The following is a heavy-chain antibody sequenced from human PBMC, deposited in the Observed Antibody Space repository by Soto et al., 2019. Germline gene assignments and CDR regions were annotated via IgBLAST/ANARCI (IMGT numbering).Heavy chain of an antibody. Sequence: EVQLVESGGGLIQPGGSLRLSCAASGFTVSSNYMSWVRQAPGKGLEWVSVIYSGGSTYYADSVKGRFTISRDNSKNTLYLQMNSLRAEDTAVYYCASDIYDSSGYYWQGYWGQGTLVTVSS. CDR3: ASDIYDSSGYYWQGY. V-gene: IGHV3-53*01. CDR1: GFTVSSNY. J-gene: IGHJ4*02. CDR2: IYSGGST. D-gene: IGHD3-22*01.